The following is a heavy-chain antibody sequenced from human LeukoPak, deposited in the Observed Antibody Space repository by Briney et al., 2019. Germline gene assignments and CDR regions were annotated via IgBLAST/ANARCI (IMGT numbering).Heavy chain of an antibody. CDR1: GYTFTSYD. CDR2: MNPNSGNT. CDR3: ARAPHSYGFDY. Sequence: ASVKVSCKASGYTFTSYDINWVRQATGQGLEWMGWMNPNSGNTGYAQKFRGRVTMTRNTSISTAYMELSSLRSEDTAVYYCARAPHSYGFDYWGQGTLVTVSS. V-gene: IGHV1-8*01. D-gene: IGHD4-17*01. J-gene: IGHJ4*02.